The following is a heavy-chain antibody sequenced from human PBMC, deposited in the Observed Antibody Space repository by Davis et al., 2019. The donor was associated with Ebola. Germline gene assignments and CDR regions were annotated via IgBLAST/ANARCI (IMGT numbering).Heavy chain of an antibody. V-gene: IGHV1-69*05. J-gene: IGHJ6*02. CDR2: IIPIFGTA. CDR3: ARDRYCSSTSCLTLSYYYYGMDV. D-gene: IGHD2-2*01. Sequence: AASVKVSCKASGGTFSSYAISWVRQAPGQGLEWMGGIIPIFGTANYAQKFQGRVTMTTDTSTSTAYMELRSLRSDDTAVYYCARDRYCSSTSCLTLSYYYYGMDVWGQGTTVTVSS. CDR1: GGTFSSYA.